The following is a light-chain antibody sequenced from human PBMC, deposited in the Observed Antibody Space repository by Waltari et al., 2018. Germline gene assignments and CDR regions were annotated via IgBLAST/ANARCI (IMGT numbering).Light chain of an antibody. CDR1: QRLRHSNGYNY. CDR3: MQALQTPRT. J-gene: IGKJ1*01. V-gene: IGKV2-28*01. CDR2: LGS. Sequence: VLTQSPLSLSVTPGESASISCRSSQRLRHSNGYNYLDWYVQKPGQSPQPLIYLGSSRASGVPDRFSCFGSGTDFTLTISRVEAEDVGIYYCMQALQTPRTFGQGTKVEIK.